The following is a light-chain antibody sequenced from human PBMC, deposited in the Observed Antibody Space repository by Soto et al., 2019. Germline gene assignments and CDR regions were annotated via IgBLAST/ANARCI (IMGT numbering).Light chain of an antibody. CDR1: HGISSY. CDR2: DAS. J-gene: IGKJ3*01. V-gene: IGKV1-8*01. CDR3: QQHYSYPFT. Sequence: AIRMTQSPSSLSASTGDRVTITCRASHGISSYLAWYQQKPGKAPKLLIYDASTLQSGVPSRFSGSGSGTDFTLTISCLQSEDFATYYCQQHYSYPFTFGPGTKVDVK.